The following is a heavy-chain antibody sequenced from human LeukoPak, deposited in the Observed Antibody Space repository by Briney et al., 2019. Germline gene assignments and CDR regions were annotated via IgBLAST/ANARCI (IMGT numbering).Heavy chain of an antibody. CDR3: AKGCCSSTSCLKTD. J-gene: IGHJ4*02. CDR1: GFTFSSYG. D-gene: IGHD2-2*01. V-gene: IGHV3-30*18. Sequence: GGSLRLSCAASGFTFSSYGMHWVRQAPGKGLEWVAVISYDAINKYYADSVKGRFTISRDNSKNTLYLQMNSLRAEDTAVYYCAKGCCSSTSCLKTDWGQGALVTVSS. CDR2: ISYDAINK.